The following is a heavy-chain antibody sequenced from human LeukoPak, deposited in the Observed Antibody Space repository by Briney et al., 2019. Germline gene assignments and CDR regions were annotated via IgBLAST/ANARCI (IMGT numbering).Heavy chain of an antibody. Sequence: GASVKVSCKASGYTFTSYAMHWVRQAPGQRLEWMGWINAGNGNTKYSQEFQGRVTITRDTSASTAYMELSSLRSEDMAVYYCARDQRYFDWLLLDYWGQGTLVTVSS. CDR1: GYTFTSYA. CDR3: ARDQRYFDWLLLDY. D-gene: IGHD3-9*01. V-gene: IGHV1-3*03. CDR2: INAGNGNT. J-gene: IGHJ4*02.